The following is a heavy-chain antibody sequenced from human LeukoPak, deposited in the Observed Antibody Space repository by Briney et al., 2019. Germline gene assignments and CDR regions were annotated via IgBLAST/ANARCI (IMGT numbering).Heavy chain of an antibody. CDR3: AKFLGSSWYYPTFYFDY. Sequence: PGGSLRLSCAASGFTFSSYAMSWVRQAPGKGLEWVSGISGSGGSTYYADSVKGRFTISRDNSKNTLYLQMNSLRAEDTAVYYCAKFLGSSWYYPTFYFDYWGQGTLVTVSS. CDR1: GFTFSSYA. V-gene: IGHV3-23*01. J-gene: IGHJ4*02. D-gene: IGHD6-13*01. CDR2: ISGSGGST.